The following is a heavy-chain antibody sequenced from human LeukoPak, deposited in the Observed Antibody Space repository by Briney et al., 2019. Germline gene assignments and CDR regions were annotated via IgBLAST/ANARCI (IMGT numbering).Heavy chain of an antibody. CDR1: GGSFRGYY. CDR3: ARVGSGGAWFDF. CDR2: INHSGST. Sequence: SETLSLTCAVYGGSFRGYYWSWIRQPPGKGLEWIGEINHSGSTNYNPSLKSRVTIPVDTSKNQFSLKMTSVTAADTAVYFCARVGSGGAWFDFWGQGTLVTVSS. V-gene: IGHV4-34*01. J-gene: IGHJ4*02. D-gene: IGHD6-19*01.